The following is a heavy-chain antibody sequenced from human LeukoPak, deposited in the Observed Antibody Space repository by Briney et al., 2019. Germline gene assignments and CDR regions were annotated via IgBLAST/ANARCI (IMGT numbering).Heavy chain of an antibody. V-gene: IGHV3-15*01. CDR1: GFTFTNAW. CDR2: IKSKTDGGTT. D-gene: IGHD3-22*01. Sequence: GGSLRLSCAASGFTFTNAWMTWVRQAPGKGLEWVGLIKSKTDGGTTDYAAPVKGRFTISRDDSKNTLYLQMNSLKTEDTAVYYCTSPDYTTGYYAYYFDYWGKGTLVTVSS. J-gene: IGHJ4*02. CDR3: TSPDYTTGYYAYYFDY.